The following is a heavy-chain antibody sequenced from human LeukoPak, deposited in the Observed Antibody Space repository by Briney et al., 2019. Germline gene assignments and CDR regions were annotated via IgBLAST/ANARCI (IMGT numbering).Heavy chain of an antibody. J-gene: IGHJ4*02. CDR2: IYYSGST. Sequence: SETLSLTCTVSGGTISSGAYYWSWIRQHPGKGLGWIGYIYYSGSTYYNPSLKSRVTISVDTSKNQFSLKLSSVTAADTAVYYCAREVGATKGFDYWGQGTLVTVS. D-gene: IGHD1-26*01. V-gene: IGHV4-31*03. CDR1: GGTISSGAYY. CDR3: AREVGATKGFDY.